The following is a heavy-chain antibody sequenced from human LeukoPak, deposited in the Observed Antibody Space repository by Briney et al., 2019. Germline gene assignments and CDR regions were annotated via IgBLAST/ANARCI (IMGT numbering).Heavy chain of an antibody. V-gene: IGHV4-39*07. D-gene: IGHD5/OR15-5a*01. CDR2: IYYSRST. CDR1: GGSISSSSYY. J-gene: IGHJ4*02. CDR3: ATLVSTTYYFDY. Sequence: PSEPLSLTCTVSGGSISSSSYYWAWIPQPTGKGLEWIGYIYYSRSTHHHPTLKSRFTISIDTSKTQFSLKLSSVTAADTAVYFCATLVSTTYYFDYWGQGTLVTVSS.